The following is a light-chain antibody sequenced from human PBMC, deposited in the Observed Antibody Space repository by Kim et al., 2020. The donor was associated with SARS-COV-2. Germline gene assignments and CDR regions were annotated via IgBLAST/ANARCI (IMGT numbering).Light chain of an antibody. CDR1: NVGSKG. CDR2: YDS. Sequence: VARGKTARISCGGNNVGSKGVRWYQQQPGQATVLVIYYDSDRSWGIPGRFSGSNCRNAAPLISGRVEAGDADDYYCPVWDSSSALVFGGGTQLTVL. CDR3: PVWDSSSALV. V-gene: IGLV3-21*04. J-gene: IGLJ2*01.